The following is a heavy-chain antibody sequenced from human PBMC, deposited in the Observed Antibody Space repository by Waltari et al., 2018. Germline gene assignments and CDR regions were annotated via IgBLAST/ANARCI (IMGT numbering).Heavy chain of an antibody. CDR2: INPNSGGT. CDR1: GYTFIGSS. J-gene: IGHJ4*02. Sequence: QVQLVQSGAEVKKPGASVKVSCKASGYTFIGSSMHWVRQAPGQGLEWMGWINPNSGGTNYAQKFQGRVTMTRDTSISTAYMELSRLRSDDTAVYYCARADYDFWSGQIDYWGQGTLVTVSS. V-gene: IGHV1-2*02. D-gene: IGHD3-3*01. CDR3: ARADYDFWSGQIDY.